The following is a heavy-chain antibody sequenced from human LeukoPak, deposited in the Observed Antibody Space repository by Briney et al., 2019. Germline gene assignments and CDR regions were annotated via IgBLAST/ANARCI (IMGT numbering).Heavy chain of an antibody. CDR1: GFTFSSYA. V-gene: IGHV3-30-3*01. CDR3: ARDHFKYYFDY. Sequence: PGRSLRLSCAASGFTFSSYAMHWVRQAPDKGLEWVAVISYDGSNKYYADSVKGRFTISRDNSKNTLYLQMNSLRAEDTAVYYCARDHFKYYFDYWGQGTLVTVSS. CDR2: ISYDGSNK. J-gene: IGHJ4*02.